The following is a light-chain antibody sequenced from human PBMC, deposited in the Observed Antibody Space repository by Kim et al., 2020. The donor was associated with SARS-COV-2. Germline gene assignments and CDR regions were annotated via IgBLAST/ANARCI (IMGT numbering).Light chain of an antibody. V-gene: IGKV3-15*01. Sequence: EILMTQSPATLSVSPGERATLSCRASQSVNSNLAWYQQKPDQAPRLLIYGASTRATGIPARFSGTGSGTDFTLTISSLQSEDFAVYYCQQYNDWPPAITFGQGTRLEIK. CDR1: QSVNSN. CDR2: GAS. J-gene: IGKJ5*01. CDR3: QQYNDWPPAIT.